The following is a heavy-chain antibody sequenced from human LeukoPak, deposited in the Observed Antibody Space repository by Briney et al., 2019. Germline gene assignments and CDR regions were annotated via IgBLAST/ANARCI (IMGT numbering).Heavy chain of an antibody. J-gene: IGHJ6*04. V-gene: IGHV1-3*01. D-gene: IGHD3-10*01. CDR1: GYTFTSYA. Sequence: ASVKVSCKASGYTFTSYAMHWVRQAPGQRLEWMGWINAGNGNTKYSHKFQGRVTMTRDTSARKASMELSSLRSEDTAVYYCARSMVRGDYGKNYLYYYYGMDVWGKGTTVTVSS. CDR2: INAGNGNT. CDR3: ARSMVRGDYGKNYLYYYYGMDV.